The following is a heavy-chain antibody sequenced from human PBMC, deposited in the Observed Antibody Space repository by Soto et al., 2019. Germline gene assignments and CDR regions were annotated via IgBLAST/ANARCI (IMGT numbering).Heavy chain of an antibody. V-gene: IGHV1-18*04. Sequence: ASVKVSCKASGYSFTSYGISWVRQAPGQGLEWMGWISAYNGNTNYAQKLQGRVTMTTDTSTSTAYMELRSLRSDDTAVYYCARGLDFWSCYSPEGWFDPWGQGTLVTVSS. CDR3: ARGLDFWSCYSPEGWFDP. CDR1: GYSFTSYG. D-gene: IGHD3-3*01. CDR2: ISAYNGNT. J-gene: IGHJ5*02.